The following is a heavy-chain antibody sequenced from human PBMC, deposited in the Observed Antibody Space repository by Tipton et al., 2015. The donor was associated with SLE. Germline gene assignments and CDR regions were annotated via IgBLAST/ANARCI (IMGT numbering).Heavy chain of an antibody. V-gene: IGHV3-23*01. Sequence: SLRLSCAASGFTVSSNYMSWVRQAPAKGLEWVSAISGSGGSTYYADSVKGRFTISRDNSKNTLYLQMNSLRAEDTAVYYCAKAQGGAGEPLCFDYWGQGTLVTVSS. CDR1: GFTVSSNY. D-gene: IGHD4-17*01. CDR3: AKAQGGAGEPLCFDY. J-gene: IGHJ4*02. CDR2: ISGSGGST.